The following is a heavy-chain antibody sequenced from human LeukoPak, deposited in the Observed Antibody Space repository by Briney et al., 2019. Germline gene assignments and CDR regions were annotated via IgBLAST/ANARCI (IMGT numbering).Heavy chain of an antibody. J-gene: IGHJ6*02. D-gene: IGHD3-10*01. CDR1: GFTFSGSA. CDR2: IRSKANSYAT. V-gene: IGHV3-73*01. CDR3: AKTMVRGAIALYYYYGMDV. Sequence: GGSLKLSCAASGFTFSGSAMHWVRQASGKGLEWVGRIRSKANSYATAYAASVKGRFTISRDDSKNTAYLQMNSLKTEDTAVYYCAKTMVRGAIALYYYYGMDVWGQGTTVTVSS.